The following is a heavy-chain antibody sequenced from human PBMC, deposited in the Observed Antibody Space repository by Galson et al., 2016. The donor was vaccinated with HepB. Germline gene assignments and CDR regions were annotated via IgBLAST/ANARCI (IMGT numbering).Heavy chain of an antibody. D-gene: IGHD1-26*01. V-gene: IGHV6-1*01. Sequence: CAISGDSVSSESATWNWIRQSPSRGLEWLGKTNYRSKWYSGYAPSVKSRITITADTPKNKFSLHLNSVTPEDTAVYYCARDSYSETYDKDDAFDIWGQGTMVTVSS. CDR1: GDSVSSESAT. CDR3: ARDSYSETYDKDDAFDI. CDR2: TNYRSKWYS. J-gene: IGHJ3*02.